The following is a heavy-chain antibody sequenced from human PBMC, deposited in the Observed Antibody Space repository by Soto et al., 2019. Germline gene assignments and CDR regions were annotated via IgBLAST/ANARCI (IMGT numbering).Heavy chain of an antibody. Sequence: PSETLSLTCPVSGGSISRYYSSWIRQPPGKGLEWIGYIYYSGSTNYNPSLKSRVTISVDTSKNQFSLKLSSVTAADTAVYYCARRYGASFDYWGQGTLVTVSS. CDR2: IYYSGST. J-gene: IGHJ4*02. CDR1: GGSISRYY. D-gene: IGHD4-17*01. CDR3: ARRYGASFDY. V-gene: IGHV4-59*01.